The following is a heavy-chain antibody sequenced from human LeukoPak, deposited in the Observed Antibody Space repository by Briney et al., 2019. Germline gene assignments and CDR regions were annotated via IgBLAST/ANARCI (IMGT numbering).Heavy chain of an antibody. CDR3: ARWCPVNTAMIHVDY. CDR1: GGSFSNYY. V-gene: IGHV4-34*01. CDR2: INHSEST. D-gene: IGHD5-18*01. J-gene: IGHJ4*02. Sequence: SETLSLTCAVYGGSFSNYYWSWIRQPPGKGLEWIGEINHSESTNYNPSLKSRVTISVDTSKNQFSLNLTSVTAADTAVYYCARWCPVNTAMIHVDYWGQGTLVTVSS.